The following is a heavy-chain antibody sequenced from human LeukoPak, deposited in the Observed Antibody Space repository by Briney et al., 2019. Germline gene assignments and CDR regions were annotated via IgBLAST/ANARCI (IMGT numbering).Heavy chain of an antibody. CDR1: GFTFNNYG. CDR3: ARDCVYCTRATCSSHLPEPPSLDY. V-gene: IGHV3-33*01. J-gene: IGHJ4*02. D-gene: IGHD2-2*01. Sequence: PGGSLRLSCAASGFTFNNYGMHWVRQAPGKGLEWLAIIWFDESNKFYAASVKGRFTISRDNSKNTLYLQMNSLRAEDTAVYYCARDCVYCTRATCSSHLPEPPSLDYWGQGTLVTVSS. CDR2: IWFDESNK.